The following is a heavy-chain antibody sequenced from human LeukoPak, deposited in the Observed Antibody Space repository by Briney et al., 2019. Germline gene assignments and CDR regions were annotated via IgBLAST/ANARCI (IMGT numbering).Heavy chain of an antibody. D-gene: IGHD1-26*01. CDR1: GFTFSSYG. Sequence: PGGSLRLSCAASGFTFSSYGMHWVRQAPGKGLGWVAFIRYDGSNKYYADSVKGRFTISRDNSKNTLYLQMNSLRAEDTAVYYCARGSGSYYNAFDIWGQGTMVTVSS. J-gene: IGHJ3*02. CDR2: IRYDGSNK. V-gene: IGHV3-30*02. CDR3: ARGSGSYYNAFDI.